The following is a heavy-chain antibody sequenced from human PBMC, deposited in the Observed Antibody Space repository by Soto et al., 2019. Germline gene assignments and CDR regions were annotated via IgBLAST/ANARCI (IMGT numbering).Heavy chain of an antibody. Sequence: GGSLRLSCVASGFTFSDYYMSWIRQAPGKGLEWVSYISSSDGTIYYADSVKGRFTISRDNAKNLLYLQMNSLRAEDTAVYYCAREFARSNSDYYYYMDVWGKGTTVTVSS. D-gene: IGHD1-26*01. CDR3: AREFARSNSDYYYYMDV. CDR2: ISSSDGTI. CDR1: GFTFSDYY. V-gene: IGHV3-11*01. J-gene: IGHJ6*03.